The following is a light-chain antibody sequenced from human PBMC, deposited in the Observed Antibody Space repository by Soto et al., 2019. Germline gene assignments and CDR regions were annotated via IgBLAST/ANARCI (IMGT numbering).Light chain of an antibody. J-gene: IGKJ2*01. CDR2: DAS. CDR3: QQYDKLPQT. Sequence: DIKMTQSPSSLSASVGDRVTITCQASQDISNYLNWYQQKPGKAPELLIYDASNLETGVPSRFSGSGSGTDFTFTISSLQPEDIATYYCQQYDKLPQTFGQGTKLEIK. V-gene: IGKV1-33*01. CDR1: QDISNY.